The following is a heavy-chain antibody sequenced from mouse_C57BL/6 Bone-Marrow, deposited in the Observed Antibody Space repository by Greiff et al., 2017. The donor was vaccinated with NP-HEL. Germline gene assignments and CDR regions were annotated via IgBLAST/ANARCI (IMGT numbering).Heavy chain of an antibody. CDR1: GFTFTDYY. CDR2: IRNKANGYTT. D-gene: IGHD1-1*01. J-gene: IGHJ2*01. CDR3: ARGLLLRPDY. Sequence: EVKVEESGGGLVQPGGSLSLSCAASGFTFTDYYMSWVRQPPGKALEWLGFIRNKANGYTTEYSASVQGRFTIYRDKSQSILYLQTNALRAEDSATYYCARGLLLRPDYWGQGTTLTVSS. V-gene: IGHV7-3*01.